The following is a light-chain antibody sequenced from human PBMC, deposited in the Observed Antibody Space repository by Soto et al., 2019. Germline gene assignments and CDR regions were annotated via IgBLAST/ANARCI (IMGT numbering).Light chain of an antibody. Sequence: EIVMTQSPATLSVSPGEKATLSCRASQSVTNNLAWYQQKPGQAPRLLMYSAFTRATGIPARFSGSGSGTEFTLTISSLQSEDFAVYYCQQFNKWPLTFGGGTKVETK. CDR3: QQFNKWPLT. V-gene: IGKV3-15*01. CDR2: SAF. J-gene: IGKJ4*01. CDR1: QSVTNN.